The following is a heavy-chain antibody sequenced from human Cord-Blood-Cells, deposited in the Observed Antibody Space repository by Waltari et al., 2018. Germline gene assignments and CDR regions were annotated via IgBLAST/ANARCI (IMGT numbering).Heavy chain of an antibody. CDR3: ARAHYYDSSGYAFDI. D-gene: IGHD3-22*01. CDR1: GFTFSSYA. V-gene: IGHV3-30*04. J-gene: IGHJ3*02. CDR2: ISYDGSNK. Sequence: QVQLVESGGGVVQPGRSLRLSCAASGFTFSSYAMHWVRQAPGKGLEWVAVISYDGSNKDYADSGKGRFTISRDNSKNTLYLQMNSLRAEDTAVYYCARAHYYDSSGYAFDIWGQGTMVTVSS.